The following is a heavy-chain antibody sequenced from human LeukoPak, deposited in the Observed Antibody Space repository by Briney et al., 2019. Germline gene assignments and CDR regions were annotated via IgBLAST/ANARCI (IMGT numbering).Heavy chain of an antibody. CDR1: GDSISSYY. Sequence: SETLSLTCIVSGDSISSYYWSWIRQPPGKGLEWIGYIYYSGSTNYNPSLKSRVTISVDTSKNQFSLKLSSVTAADTAVYYCARDTRDGYNYDWGQGTLVTVSS. CDR3: ARDTRDGYNYD. CDR2: IYYSGST. V-gene: IGHV4-59*01. J-gene: IGHJ4*02. D-gene: IGHD5-24*01.